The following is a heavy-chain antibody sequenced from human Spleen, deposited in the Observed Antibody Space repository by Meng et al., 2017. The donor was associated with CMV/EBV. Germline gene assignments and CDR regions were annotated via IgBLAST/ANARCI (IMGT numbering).Heavy chain of an antibody. CDR3: ARDPSEDGYASCMDV. CDR1: GFTFDEYA. D-gene: IGHD5-24*01. CDR2: ISYDGSNK. V-gene: IGHV3-30-3*01. J-gene: IGHJ6*02. Sequence: GESLKISCVGSGFTFDEYAMHWVRQAPGKGLEWVAVISYDGSNKHYTDSVKGRFTISRDNSKNTVQLQMNSLRVEDTAVYYCARDPSEDGYASCMDVWGQGTTVTVSS.